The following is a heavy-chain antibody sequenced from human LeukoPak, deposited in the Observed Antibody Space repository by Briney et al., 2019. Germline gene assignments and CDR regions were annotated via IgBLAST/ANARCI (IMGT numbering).Heavy chain of an antibody. CDR2: ISYDGTNK. CDR1: GFTFSSSA. D-gene: IGHD3-10*01. CDR3: AKEATMVRGVNDY. Sequence: PGGSLRLSCAASGFTFSSSAMHWVHQTPGKGLEWVAVISYDGTNKYYADSVRGRFTISRDNSKNTLYLQMNSLRAEDTAVYYCAKEATMVRGVNDYWGQGTLVTVSS. V-gene: IGHV3-30-3*01. J-gene: IGHJ4*02.